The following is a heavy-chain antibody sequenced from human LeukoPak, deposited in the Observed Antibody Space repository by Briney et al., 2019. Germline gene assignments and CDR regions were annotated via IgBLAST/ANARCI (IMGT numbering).Heavy chain of an antibody. D-gene: IGHD6-13*01. CDR1: GFTFSSYS. CDR3: ARDGLVGSWPYNWFDP. V-gene: IGHV3-48*01. CDR2: ISSSSSTI. Sequence: GGSLRLSCAASGFTFSSYSMNWVRQAPGKGLEWVSYISSSSSTIYYADSVKGRFTISRDNSKNTLYLQMNSLRAEDTAVYYCARDGLVGSWPYNWFDPWGQGTLVTVSS. J-gene: IGHJ5*02.